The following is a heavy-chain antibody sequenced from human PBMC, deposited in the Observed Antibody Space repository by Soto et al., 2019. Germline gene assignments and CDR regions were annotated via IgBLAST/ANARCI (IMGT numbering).Heavy chain of an antibody. CDR1: GFTVSSNY. D-gene: IGHD3-10*01. J-gene: IGHJ6*02. V-gene: IGHV3-66*01. CDR3: ARDRGGYYYYGMDV. CDR2: IYSGGST. Sequence: EVQLVESGGGLVQPGGSLRLSCAASGFTVSSNYMGWVRQAPGKGLEWVSVIYSGGSTYYADSVKGISTISRDNSKNTVYLQMNSLRAEDTAVYYCARDRGGYYYYGMDVWGQGTTVTVSS.